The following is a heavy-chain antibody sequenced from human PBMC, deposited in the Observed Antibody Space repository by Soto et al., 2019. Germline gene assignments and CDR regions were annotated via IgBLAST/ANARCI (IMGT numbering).Heavy chain of an antibody. CDR3: ARDSPIGSTYSGYDAIDS. J-gene: IGHJ4*02. V-gene: IGHV1-69*04. CDR1: GGTFSTST. Sequence: QVQLVHSGAEVKKPGSSVKVSCKASGGTFSTSTFTWVRQAPGQGLEWMGRTIPILDVADYAQDFQGRVTITADKSTSTAYMELTSLTSKDTAVYYCARDSPIGSTYSGYDAIDSWGQGTLVTVSS. D-gene: IGHD5-12*01. CDR2: TIPILDVA.